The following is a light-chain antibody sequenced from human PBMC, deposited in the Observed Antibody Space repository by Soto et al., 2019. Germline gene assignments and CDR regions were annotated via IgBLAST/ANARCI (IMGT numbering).Light chain of an antibody. Sequence: QSVLTQPPSVSGAPGQRVTISCTGSSSNIGAGYDVHWYQQLPGTGPKLLIYGDINRPSGVPDRFSASKSGTSASLAITGLQAEDEADYYCQSYDSSLTVVFGGGTKLTVL. CDR3: QSYDSSLTVV. CDR2: GDI. J-gene: IGLJ2*01. CDR1: SSNIGAGYD. V-gene: IGLV1-40*01.